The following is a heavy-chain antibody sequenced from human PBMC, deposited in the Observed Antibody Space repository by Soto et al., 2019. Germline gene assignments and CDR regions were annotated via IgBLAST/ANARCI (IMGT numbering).Heavy chain of an antibody. J-gene: IGHJ4*02. D-gene: IGHD6-19*01. CDR2: IYHSGST. CDR3: ARDVRRGLAGTFDY. CDR1: GGSISSSNW. V-gene: IGHV4-4*02. Sequence: LRETLSLTCAVSGGSISSSNWWSWVRQPPGKGLEWIGEIYHSGSTNYNPSLKSRVTISVDKSKNQFSLKLSSVTAADTAVYYCARDVRRGLAGTFDYWGQGTLVTVSS.